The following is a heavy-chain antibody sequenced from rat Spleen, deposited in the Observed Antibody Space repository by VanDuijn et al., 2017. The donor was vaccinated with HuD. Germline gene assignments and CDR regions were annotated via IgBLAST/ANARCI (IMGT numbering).Heavy chain of an antibody. D-gene: IGHD1-5*01. V-gene: IGHV5-19*01. Sequence: EVQLVESGGGLVQPGGSLKLSCTASGFTFSNYGMNWVRQAPTKGLEWVASITPSGNYTYYRDSVKGRFTISRDNAKSTLYLQMDSLRSEDTASYYCARGGTTLNWFAYWGQGTLVTVSS. CDR3: ARGGTTLNWFAY. J-gene: IGHJ3*01. CDR1: GFTFSNYG. CDR2: ITPSGNYT.